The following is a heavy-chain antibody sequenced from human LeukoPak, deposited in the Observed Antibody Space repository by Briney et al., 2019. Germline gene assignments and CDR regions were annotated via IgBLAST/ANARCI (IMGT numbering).Heavy chain of an antibody. Sequence: GGSLRLSCAASGFTFSDYYMSWIRQAPGKGLEWVSYISSSGSTIYYADSVKGRFTIPRDNAKNSLYLQMNSLRAEDTAVYYCASRNDFWSGYYGVDYWGQGTLVTVSS. J-gene: IGHJ4*02. CDR2: ISSSGSTI. CDR3: ASRNDFWSGYYGVDY. D-gene: IGHD3-3*01. V-gene: IGHV3-11*01. CDR1: GFTFSDYY.